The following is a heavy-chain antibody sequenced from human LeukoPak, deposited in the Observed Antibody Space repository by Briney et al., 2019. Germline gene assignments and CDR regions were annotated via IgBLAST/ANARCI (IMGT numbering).Heavy chain of an antibody. D-gene: IGHD6-13*01. Sequence: GGSLRLSCAASGLIFNSYSMNWVRQAPGKGLEWVSSISNDAKYIYYADSLKGRFTVSRDNAKNSLYLQMNSLAVEDTAVYYCTTPAAGPRAEYSQYWGQGTLVTVSS. CDR1: GLIFNSYS. J-gene: IGHJ1*01. V-gene: IGHV3-21*01. CDR3: TTPAAGPRAEYSQY. CDR2: ISNDAKYI.